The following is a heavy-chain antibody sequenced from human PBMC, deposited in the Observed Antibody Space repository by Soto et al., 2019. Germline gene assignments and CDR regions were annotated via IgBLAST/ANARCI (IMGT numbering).Heavy chain of an antibody. J-gene: IGHJ3*02. D-gene: IGHD6-13*01. CDR1: GFTFSSYS. Sequence: GGSLRLSCAASGFTFSSYSMNWVRQAPGKGLEWVSSISSSSSYIYYADSVKGRFTISRDNAKNSLYLQMNSLRAEDTAVYYCARVLGIAEVAGAFDIWGQGTMVTVSS. CDR3: ARVLGIAEVAGAFDI. V-gene: IGHV3-21*01. CDR2: ISSSSSYI.